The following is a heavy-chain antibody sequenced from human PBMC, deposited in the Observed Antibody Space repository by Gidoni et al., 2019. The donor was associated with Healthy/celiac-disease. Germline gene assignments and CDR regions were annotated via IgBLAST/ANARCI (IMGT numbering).Heavy chain of an antibody. V-gene: IGHV1-2*02. CDR2: INPNSGGT. Sequence: QVQLVQSGAEVKKPGASVKVSCKASGYTFTGYYMHWVRQAPGQGLEWMGWINPNSGGTNYAQKFQGRVTMTRDTSISTAYMELSRLRSDDTAVYYCAREDIVATITDCYFDYWGQGTLVTVSS. CDR3: AREDIVATITDCYFDY. D-gene: IGHD5-12*01. J-gene: IGHJ4*02. CDR1: GYTFTGYY.